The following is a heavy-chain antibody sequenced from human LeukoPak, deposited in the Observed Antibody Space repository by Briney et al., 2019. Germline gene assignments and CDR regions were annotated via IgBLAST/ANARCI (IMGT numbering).Heavy chain of an antibody. J-gene: IGHJ4*02. CDR3: ARVAKERVGGVYYFDY. V-gene: IGHV3-13*01. Sequence: GGSLTLSCAASGFTFSDYDMHWLRQATGKGLEWVSAIGTAGDTYYTGSVKGRFTISRQNAKNSLYLQMNSLRAGGTAVYYCARVAKERVGGVYYFDYWGQGTLVTVSS. D-gene: IGHD1-1*01. CDR1: GFTFSDYD. CDR2: IGTAGDT.